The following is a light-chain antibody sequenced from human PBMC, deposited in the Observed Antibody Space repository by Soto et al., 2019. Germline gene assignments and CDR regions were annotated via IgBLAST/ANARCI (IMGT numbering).Light chain of an antibody. CDR2: DAS. J-gene: IGKJ4*01. CDR3: QQRNSWPLT. V-gene: IGKV3-11*01. Sequence: EIVLTQSPATLSLSPGERATLSCRASQNVGGYLAWYQQKPGQAPMLLISDASNRAAGIPARFSGIGSGTDFTLTISSLETADFAVYDCQQRNSWPLTFGVGTKVEIK. CDR1: QNVGGY.